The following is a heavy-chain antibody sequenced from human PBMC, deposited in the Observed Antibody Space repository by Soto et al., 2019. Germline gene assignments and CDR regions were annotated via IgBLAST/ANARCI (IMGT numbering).Heavy chain of an antibody. D-gene: IGHD3-3*01. Sequence: ASVKVSCKTSGYTFNTFDINWVRQAAGQGLEWMGWINPNSGGTNYAQKFQGWVTMTRDTSISTAYMELSSLRSEDTAVYYCARDRLGVGLGYWGQGTLVTVSS. J-gene: IGHJ4*02. CDR3: ARDRLGVGLGY. CDR2: INPNSGGT. V-gene: IGHV1-2*04. CDR1: GYTFNTFD.